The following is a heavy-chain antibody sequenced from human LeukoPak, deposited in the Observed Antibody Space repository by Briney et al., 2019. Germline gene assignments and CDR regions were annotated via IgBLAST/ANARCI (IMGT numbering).Heavy chain of an antibody. Sequence: ASVKVSCKASGYTFNTYGISWVRQAPGQGLEWMGWISTYNGNTNYAQEVQDRVTMTTHTSTSAAYMELRSLRSDDTAIYYCARVGYCGGDCPYYYFDYWGQGTLVTVSS. CDR1: GYTFNTYG. D-gene: IGHD2-21*02. CDR3: ARVGYCGGDCPYYYFDY. J-gene: IGHJ4*02. CDR2: ISTYNGNT. V-gene: IGHV1-18*01.